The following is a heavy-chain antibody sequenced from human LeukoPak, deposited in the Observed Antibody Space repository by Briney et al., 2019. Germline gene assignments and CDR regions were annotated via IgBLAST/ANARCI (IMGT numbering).Heavy chain of an antibody. V-gene: IGHV3-49*03. CDR3: TRDSSWYSWVFDY. Sequence: GGSLRLSCTASGFTFGDYAMSWFRQAPGKGLEWVGFIRSKAYGGTTEYAASVKGRFTIPRDDSKSIAYVQMNSLKTEDTAVYYCTRDSSWYSWVFDYWGQGTLVTVSS. D-gene: IGHD6-13*01. J-gene: IGHJ4*02. CDR2: IRSKAYGGTT. CDR1: GFTFGDYA.